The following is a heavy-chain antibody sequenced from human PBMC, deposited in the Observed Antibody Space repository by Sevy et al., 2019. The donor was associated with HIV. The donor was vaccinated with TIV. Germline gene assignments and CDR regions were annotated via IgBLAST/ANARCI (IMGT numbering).Heavy chain of an antibody. CDR2: IQYDGSNK. CDR1: GFTFSSYG. D-gene: IGHD1-7*01. Sequence: GGSLRLSCAASGFTFSSYGIHWVRQAPGKGLEWVTFIQYDGSNKYYGDSVKGRFTISRDNSKNTLYLQMKSLRAEDTAVYYCAKDGGWNYVDYWGQGTLVTVSS. V-gene: IGHV3-30*02. J-gene: IGHJ4*02. CDR3: AKDGGWNYVDY.